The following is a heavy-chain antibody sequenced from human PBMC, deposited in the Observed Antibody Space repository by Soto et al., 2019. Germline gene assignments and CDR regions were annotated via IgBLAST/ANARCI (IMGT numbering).Heavy chain of an antibody. D-gene: IGHD6-13*01. CDR1: AGSISGSHSY. CDR3: ARHRAGSSSIDY. J-gene: IGHJ4*02. CDR2: VESTGTT. V-gene: IGHV4-39*01. Sequence: PSETLSLTCTVSAGSISGSHSYWAWIRQPPGQGLEWIGNVESTGTTYYNPSLQSRVTISVDTSKNQFSLKLNSVTAADTSVYFCARHRAGSSSIDYWGQGTLVTVSS.